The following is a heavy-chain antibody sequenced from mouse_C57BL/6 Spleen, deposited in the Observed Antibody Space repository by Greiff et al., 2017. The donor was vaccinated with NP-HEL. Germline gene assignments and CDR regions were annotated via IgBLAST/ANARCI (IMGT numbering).Heavy chain of an antibody. CDR3: TRNGYYYFDY. D-gene: IGHD2-3*01. Sequence: VQLQQSGAELVRPGASVTLSCKASGYTFTDYEMHWVKQTPVHGLEWIGAIDPETGGTAYNQKFKGKAILTADKSSSTAYMELRSLTSEDSAVYYYTRNGYYYFDYWGQCTTLTVSS. V-gene: IGHV1-15*01. CDR2: IDPETGGT. J-gene: IGHJ2*01. CDR1: GYTFTDYE.